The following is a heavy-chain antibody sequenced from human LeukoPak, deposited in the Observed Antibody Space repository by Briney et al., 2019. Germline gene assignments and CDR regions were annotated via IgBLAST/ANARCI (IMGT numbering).Heavy chain of an antibody. CDR1: GYTFTSYY. V-gene: IGHV1-46*01. CDR2: INPSGGST. J-gene: IGHJ6*03. D-gene: IGHD2-15*01. CDR3: ARGLRHQLLLLLLGYYMDV. Sequence: ASVKVSCKASGYTFTSYYMHWVRQAPGQGLEWMGIINPSGGSTSYAQKFQGRVTITRNTSINTAYMELTSLTSEDKAVYYCARGLRHQLLLLLLGYYMDVWGKGTSVTVSS.